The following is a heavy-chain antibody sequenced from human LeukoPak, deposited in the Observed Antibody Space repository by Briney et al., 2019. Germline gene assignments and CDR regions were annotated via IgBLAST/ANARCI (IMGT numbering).Heavy chain of an antibody. CDR1: GYTFTSYD. D-gene: IGHD3-3*01. CDR3: ARYPNNKWITIFGVVEYYYGMDV. CDR2: MNPNSGNT. J-gene: IGHJ6*02. V-gene: IGHV1-8*01. Sequence: GASVKVSCKASGYTFTSYDINWVRQATGQGLEWMGWMNPNSGNTGYAQKFQGRVTMTRNTSISTAYMELSSLRSEDTAVYYCARYPNNKWITIFGVVEYYYGMDVWGQGTTVTVSS.